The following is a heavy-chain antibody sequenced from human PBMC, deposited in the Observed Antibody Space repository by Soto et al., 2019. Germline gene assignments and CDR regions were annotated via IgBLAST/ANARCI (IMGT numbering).Heavy chain of an antibody. Sequence: GGSLRLSCAASGFTFSDYYMGWIRQAPGKGLEWVSYITSSTSDTNYADSMKGRFTISRDNAKNSLYLQMNSLRAEDTAVYYCARVVLWSGYLNYFDYWGQGTLVTVSS. CDR2: ITSSTSDT. J-gene: IGHJ4*02. CDR1: GFTFSDYY. CDR3: ARVVLWSGYLNYFDY. D-gene: IGHD3-3*01. V-gene: IGHV3-11*06.